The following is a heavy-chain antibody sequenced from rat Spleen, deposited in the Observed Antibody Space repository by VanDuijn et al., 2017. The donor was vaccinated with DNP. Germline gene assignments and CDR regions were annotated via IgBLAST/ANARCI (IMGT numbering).Heavy chain of an antibody. V-gene: IGHV5-22*01. CDR3: TRQDLRRTYWFAH. CDR1: GFTFSDYY. CDR2: IIYDGTDT. D-gene: IGHD1-11*01. J-gene: IGHJ3*01. Sequence: EVQLAESGGGLVQPGRSLKLSCAASGFTFSDYYMAGVRQATTKGLEWVASIIYDGTDTYYRLSLKGRFTISSDNAESSLYLQLNSLRSEDTATYYCTRQDLRRTYWFAHWGQGTLVTVSS.